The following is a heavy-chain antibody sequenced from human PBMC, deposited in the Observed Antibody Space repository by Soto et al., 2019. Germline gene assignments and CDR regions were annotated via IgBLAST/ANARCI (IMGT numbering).Heavy chain of an antibody. CDR2: VKEDGSDK. J-gene: IGHJ4*02. V-gene: IGHV3-7*04. Sequence: EVQLGESGGGLVQPGGSLRLTCEASGFTLSDYWMSWVRQAPGKGLEWVANVKEDGSDKYYVDSVKGRFTISRDNAKNSLYVQMNSLGAEDTAVYYCARGGGNFDQWGQGTLVTVSS. CDR3: ARGGGNFDQ. D-gene: IGHD3-16*01. CDR1: GFTLSDYW.